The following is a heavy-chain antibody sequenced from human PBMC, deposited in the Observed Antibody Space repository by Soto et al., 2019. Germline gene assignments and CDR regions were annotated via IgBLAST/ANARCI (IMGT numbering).Heavy chain of an antibody. CDR1: GFTFDYYW. J-gene: IGHJ6*02. CDR3: AKDLLMVRGVFYYYYGMDV. CDR2: VHSGGTTT. V-gene: IGHV3-74*01. Sequence: RISCAASGFTFDYYWMHWVRQAPGKGLVWVSRVHSGGTTTTYADSVKGRFSISRDNSKNTLHLQMNNLRAEDTATYYCAKDLLMVRGVFYYYYGMDVWGQGTTVTVSS. D-gene: IGHD3-10*01.